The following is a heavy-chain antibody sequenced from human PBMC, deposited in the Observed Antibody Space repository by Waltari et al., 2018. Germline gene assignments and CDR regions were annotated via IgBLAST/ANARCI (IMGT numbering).Heavy chain of an antibody. Sequence: QVQLVQSGAEVKKPGSSVKVSCKASGGTFSSFAFTWVRQAPGQGLEWLGDFIPVFNVTDYAQNFQGRLTFTADDSSSTAYMEVTSLKSDDTAIYYCASPGRSRVTFYALDVWGQGTTVTVSS. CDR3: ASPGRSRVTFYALDV. CDR2: FIPVFNVT. CDR1: GGTFSSFA. D-gene: IGHD2-21*02. V-gene: IGHV1-69*01. J-gene: IGHJ6*02.